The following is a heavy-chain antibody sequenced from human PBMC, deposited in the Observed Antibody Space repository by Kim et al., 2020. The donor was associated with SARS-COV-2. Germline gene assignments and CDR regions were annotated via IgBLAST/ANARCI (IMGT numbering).Heavy chain of an antibody. Sequence: SVKGRFTLSRDNAKNTLYLRMSSLRPEDTAVYYCARGGDYDISSYYGFFHHWCQGALVTVSS. CDR3: ARGGDYDISSYYGFFHH. J-gene: IGHJ1*01. V-gene: IGHV3-74*01. D-gene: IGHD3-22*01.